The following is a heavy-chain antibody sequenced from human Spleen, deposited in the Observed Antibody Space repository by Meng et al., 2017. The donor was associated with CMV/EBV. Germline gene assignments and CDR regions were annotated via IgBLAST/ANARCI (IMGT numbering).Heavy chain of an antibody. CDR2: IGSAGDT. Sequence: GGSLRLSCAACRFTFSNYDIHWVRQTTGKDLEWVSPIGSAGDTYYPGSVKGRFIISRDNSKNMVYLQMKSLRADDTARYYCAKTLNGYGGEDSWGQGTLVTSPQ. D-gene: IGHD5-18*01. CDR1: RFTFSNYD. CDR3: AKTLNGYGGEDS. J-gene: IGHJ4*02. V-gene: IGHV3-13*01.